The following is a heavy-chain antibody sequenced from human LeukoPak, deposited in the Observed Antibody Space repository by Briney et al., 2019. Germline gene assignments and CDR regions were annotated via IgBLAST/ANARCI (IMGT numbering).Heavy chain of an antibody. J-gene: IGHJ4*02. CDR2: IKSKTDGGTT. Sequence: PGGSLRLSCAASGFTFSSYSMNWVRQAPGKGLEWVGRIKSKTDGGTTDYAAPVKGRFTISRDDSKNTLYLQMNSLKTEDTAVYYCTTASTGVTYYYDSSGYPKLFDYWGQGTLVTVSS. CDR1: GFTFSSYS. CDR3: TTASTGVTYYYDSSGYPKLFDY. V-gene: IGHV3-15*01. D-gene: IGHD3-22*01.